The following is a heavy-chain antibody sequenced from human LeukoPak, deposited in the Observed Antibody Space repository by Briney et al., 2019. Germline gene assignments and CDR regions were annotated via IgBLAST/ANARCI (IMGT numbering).Heavy chain of an antibody. J-gene: IGHJ4*02. Sequence: SQTLSLTCAVSGGSISSGGYSWSWIRQPPGKGLEWIGYIYHSGSTNYNPSLKSRVTISVDTSKNQFSLKLSSVTAADTAVYYCARGTGTLKVWGQGTLVTVSS. V-gene: IGHV4-30-2*01. D-gene: IGHD1-1*01. CDR2: IYHSGST. CDR3: ARGTGTLKV. CDR1: GGSISSGGYS.